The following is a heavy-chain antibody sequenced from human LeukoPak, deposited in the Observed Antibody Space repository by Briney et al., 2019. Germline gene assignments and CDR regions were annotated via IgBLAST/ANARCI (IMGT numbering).Heavy chain of an antibody. D-gene: IGHD2-21*02. Sequence: SETLSLTCTVSGGSFNSGGYYWSWIRQLPGKGLEWIGHIYYSGTTYYNPSLKSRVTISLDTSKNQFSLKLSSVTAADTALYYCAREAYCGGDCYSSWFDPWGQGTLVTVSS. CDR2: IYYSGTT. V-gene: IGHV4-31*03. J-gene: IGHJ5*02. CDR1: GGSFNSGGYY. CDR3: AREAYCGGDCYSSWFDP.